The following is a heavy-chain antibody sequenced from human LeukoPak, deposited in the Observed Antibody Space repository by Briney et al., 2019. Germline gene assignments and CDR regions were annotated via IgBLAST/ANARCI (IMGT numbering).Heavy chain of an antibody. CDR3: ERSVGAGDY. CDR1: GGSISSGSYY. Sequence: PSQTLSLTCTVSGGSISSGSYYWSWIRQPAGKGLEWIGRIYTSGSTNYNPSLKSRVTISVDTSKNQFSLKLSSVTAADTAVYYCERSVGAGDYWGQGTLVTVSS. D-gene: IGHD1-26*01. V-gene: IGHV4-61*02. CDR2: IYTSGST. J-gene: IGHJ4*02.